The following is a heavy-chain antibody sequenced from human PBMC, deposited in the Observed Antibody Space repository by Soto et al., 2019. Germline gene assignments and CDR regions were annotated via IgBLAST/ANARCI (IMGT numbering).Heavy chain of an antibody. V-gene: IGHV6-1*01. Sequence: KQSQTLSLTCAISGDSVSSNSAAWNWIRQSPSRGLEWLGRTYYRSKWYNDYAVSVKSRITINPDTSKNQFSLQLNSVTPEDTAVYYCARGPELSRGNWFDPWGQGTLVTVSS. CDR1: GDSVSSNSAA. CDR2: TYYRSKWYN. J-gene: IGHJ5*02. D-gene: IGHD1-7*01. CDR3: ARGPELSRGNWFDP.